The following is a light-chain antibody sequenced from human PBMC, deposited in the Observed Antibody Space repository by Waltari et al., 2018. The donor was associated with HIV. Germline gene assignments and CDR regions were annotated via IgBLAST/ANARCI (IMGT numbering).Light chain of an antibody. J-gene: IGKJ5*01. CDR1: QSVSNY. Sequence: EIVLTQSPATLSLSPGERAPLSCRASQSVSNYLAWYQQKPGQAPRLLIVDASNRAAGIAARFSGSGSGTDFTLTISSLEPEDFAVYYCQHRSNRPLFGQGTRLEIK. CDR3: QHRSNRPL. V-gene: IGKV3-11*01. CDR2: DAS.